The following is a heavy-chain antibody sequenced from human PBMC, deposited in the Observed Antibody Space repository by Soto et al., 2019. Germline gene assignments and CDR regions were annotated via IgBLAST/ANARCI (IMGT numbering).Heavy chain of an antibody. Sequence: PSETLSLTCSVSGGPIISGGYFWSWIRQHPGRGREWIGSIDSSENTYYNPSLKSRVTISVETSEKQFSLRLSSVTDADPAVYYCARWVRVLRYCGPDWYSWAFDLWGQGTMVTVSS. CDR1: GGPIISGGYF. D-gene: IGHD2-21*02. CDR2: IDSSENT. J-gene: IGHJ3*01. CDR3: ARWVRVLRYCGPDWYSWAFDL. V-gene: IGHV4-31*03.